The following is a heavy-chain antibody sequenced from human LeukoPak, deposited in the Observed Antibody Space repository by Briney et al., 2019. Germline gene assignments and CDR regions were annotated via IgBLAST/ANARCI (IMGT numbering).Heavy chain of an antibody. Sequence: KPSETLSLTCTVSGYSISSGYYWGWIRQPPGKGLEWIGSIYHSGSTYYNPSLKSRVTISVDTSKNQFSLKLSSVTAADTAVYYCARGGPIGVGNWFDPWGQGTLVTVSS. CDR2: IYHSGST. CDR3: ARGGPIGVGNWFDP. CDR1: GYSISSGYY. J-gene: IGHJ5*02. V-gene: IGHV4-38-2*02. D-gene: IGHD3-10*01.